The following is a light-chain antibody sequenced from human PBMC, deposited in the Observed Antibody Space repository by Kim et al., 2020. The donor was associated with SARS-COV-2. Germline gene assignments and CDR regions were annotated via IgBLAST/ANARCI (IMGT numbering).Light chain of an antibody. CDR1: QRVNRY. J-gene: IGKJ2*01. Sequence: DIQMTQSPSTLSASVGDRVTITCRASQRVNRYFAWYQQKPGKVPKVLIYKASTLKSGVPSRFSGSGSGTEFTLTISSLQPDDFATYYCQQYNSFLGTFGQGPKLEI. CDR3: QQYNSFLGT. CDR2: KAS. V-gene: IGKV1-5*03.